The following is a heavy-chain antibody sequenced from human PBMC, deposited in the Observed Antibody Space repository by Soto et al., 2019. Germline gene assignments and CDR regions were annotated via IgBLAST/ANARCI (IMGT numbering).Heavy chain of an antibody. CDR1: GFTFSSYA. V-gene: IGHV3-23*01. Sequence: EVQLLESGGGLVQPGGSLRLSCAASGFTFSSYAMNWVRQAPGKGLEWVSVISGSGGSTYYADSVKGRFTISRDNSKNTLYLQMNSMRAEVTAVYYFASRSSGWYFDYWGQGTLVTVSS. CDR2: ISGSGGST. D-gene: IGHD6-19*01. J-gene: IGHJ4*02. CDR3: ASRSSGWYFDY.